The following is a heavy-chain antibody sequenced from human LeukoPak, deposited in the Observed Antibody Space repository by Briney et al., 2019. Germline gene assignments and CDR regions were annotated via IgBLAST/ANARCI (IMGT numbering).Heavy chain of an antibody. CDR2: ISSSGSTI. CDR1: GFTFSSYE. D-gene: IGHD3-10*01. J-gene: IGHJ4*02. Sequence: PGGSLRLSCAASGFTFSSYEMNWVRQAPGKGLEWVSYISSSGSTIYYADSVKGRFTISRDNAKNSLYLQMNSLRAEDTAVYYCARGPYYYGSGSYQYWGQGTPVTVSS. CDR3: ARGPYYYGSGSYQY. V-gene: IGHV3-48*03.